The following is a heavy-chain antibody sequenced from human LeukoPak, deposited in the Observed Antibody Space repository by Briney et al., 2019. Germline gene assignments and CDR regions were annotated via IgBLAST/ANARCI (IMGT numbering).Heavy chain of an antibody. CDR1: GGSFSGYY. V-gene: IGHV4-34*01. J-gene: IGHJ4*02. D-gene: IGHD3-10*01. CDR2: INHSGST. CDR3: ARRGYYGSGIYVHFDN. Sequence: SETLSLTCAVYGGSFSGYYWSWIRQPPGKGLEWIGEINHSGSTNYNPSLKSRVTISVDTSKNQFSLKLSSVTAADTAVYYCARRGYYGSGIYVHFDNWGQGTLVTVSS.